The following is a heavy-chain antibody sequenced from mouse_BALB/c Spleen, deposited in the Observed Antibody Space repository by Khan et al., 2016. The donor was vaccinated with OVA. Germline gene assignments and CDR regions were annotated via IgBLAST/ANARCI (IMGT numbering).Heavy chain of an antibody. CDR1: GYTFTSYY. Sequence: VQLQQSGAELVKPGASVKLSCKASGYTFTSYYMYWVKQRPGQGLEWIGEINPSNGGTTFNEKFKSKATLTVDKSSSTAYMQLSSLTSEDSAVYYCTRSGYGSFAYWGQGTLVTVSA. CDR3: TRSGYGSFAY. D-gene: IGHD2-2*01. V-gene: IGHV1S81*02. CDR2: INPSNGGT. J-gene: IGHJ3*01.